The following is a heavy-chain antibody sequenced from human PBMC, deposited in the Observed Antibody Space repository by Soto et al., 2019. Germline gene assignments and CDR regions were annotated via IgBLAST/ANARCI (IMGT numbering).Heavy chain of an antibody. Sequence: QVHLVQSGAEVRKPGASVKVSCKASGYTFTSYDINWVRQATGQGLEWMGWMNLNSGNRAYAQKFQGRVTMTRNTSISTAHMELSSLRSEDTAVYYCARERTRGFDPWGQGTLVTVSS. J-gene: IGHJ5*02. CDR1: GYTFTSYD. V-gene: IGHV1-8*01. CDR3: ARERTRGFDP. CDR2: MNLNSGNR.